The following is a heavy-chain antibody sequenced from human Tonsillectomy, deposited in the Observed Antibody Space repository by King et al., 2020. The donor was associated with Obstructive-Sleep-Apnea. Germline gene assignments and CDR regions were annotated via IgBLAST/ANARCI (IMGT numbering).Heavy chain of an antibody. Sequence: VQLVESGAEVKKPGASVKVSCKASGYTFTSYYMHWVRQAPGQGLEWMGIINPSGGSTSYAQKFQGRVTMTRDTSTSTVYMELSSLRSEDTAVYYCARGSRIHYDSSGYYSYDAFDIWGQGTMVTVSS. CDR1: GYTFTSYY. D-gene: IGHD3-22*01. CDR3: ARGSRIHYDSSGYYSYDAFDI. V-gene: IGHV1-46*03. J-gene: IGHJ3*02. CDR2: INPSGGST.